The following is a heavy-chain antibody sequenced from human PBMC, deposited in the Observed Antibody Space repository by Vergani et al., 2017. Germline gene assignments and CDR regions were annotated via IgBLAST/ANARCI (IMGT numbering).Heavy chain of an antibody. CDR1: GFTFSSFA. Sequence: EVQLLESGGGLVQPGGSLRLSCAASGFTFSSFAMSWVRQAPGKGLEWVSAISGSGGSTYYADSVKGRFTISRDKSKNTLYLQMNSLRAEDTAVYYCAKGLNGVGCSSTSCYRNYYYYMDVWGKGTTVTVSS. V-gene: IGHV3-23*01. CDR2: ISGSGGST. D-gene: IGHD2-2*01. J-gene: IGHJ6*03. CDR3: AKGLNGVGCSSTSCYRNYYYYMDV.